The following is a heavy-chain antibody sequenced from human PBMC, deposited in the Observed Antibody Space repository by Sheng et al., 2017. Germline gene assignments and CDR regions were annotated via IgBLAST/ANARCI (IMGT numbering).Heavy chain of an antibody. CDR3: ARTTGWLYYFDY. J-gene: IGHJ4*02. CDR1: GFTFSSYW. V-gene: IGHV3-74*01. D-gene: IGHD6-19*01. CDR2: MNSDGSSR. Sequence: EVQLVESGGGLVQPGGSMRLSCAASGFTFSSYWMHWVRQGPGKGLVWVSRMNSDGSSRNYADSVKGRFTISRDNAKNMLYLEMNSLRAEDTAVYYCARTTGWLYYFDYWGQGTLVTVSS.